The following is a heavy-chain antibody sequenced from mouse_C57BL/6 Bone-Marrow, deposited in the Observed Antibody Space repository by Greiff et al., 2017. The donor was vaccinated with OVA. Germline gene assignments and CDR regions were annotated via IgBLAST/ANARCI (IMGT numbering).Heavy chain of an antibody. Sequence: VQLQQSGTELVKPGASVKLSCKASGYTFTSYWMHWVKQRPGQGLEWIGNINPSNGGTNYNEKFKSKATLTVDKSSSTAYMQLSSLTSEDSAVYDCARSPYDGYPYYFDYWGQGTTLTVSS. J-gene: IGHJ2*01. CDR1: GYTFTSYW. CDR3: ARSPYDGYPYYFDY. CDR2: INPSNGGT. V-gene: IGHV1-53*01. D-gene: IGHD2-3*01.